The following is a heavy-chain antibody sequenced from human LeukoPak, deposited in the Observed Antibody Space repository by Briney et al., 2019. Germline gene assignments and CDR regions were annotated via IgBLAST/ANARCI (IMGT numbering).Heavy chain of an antibody. Sequence: GASVKVSCKASGYTFTGYYMHWVRQAPGQGLEWMGWINPNSGGTNYAQKFQGRVTMTRDTSISTAYMELSRLRSDDTAVYYCATLMVYANPSNDYWGRGTLVTVSS. V-gene: IGHV1-2*02. CDR3: ATLMVYANPSNDY. CDR1: GYTFTGYY. CDR2: INPNSGGT. J-gene: IGHJ4*02. D-gene: IGHD2-8*01.